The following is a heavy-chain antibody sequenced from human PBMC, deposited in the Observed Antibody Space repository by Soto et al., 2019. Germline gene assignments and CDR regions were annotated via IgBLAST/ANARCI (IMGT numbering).Heavy chain of an antibody. CDR2: IYHSGGT. J-gene: IGHJ4*02. CDR3: ARGGGYTFDY. Sequence: QLQLQESGSGLVKPSQTLSLTCAVSGGSISSGGYSWSWIRQPPGKGLEWIGYIYHSGGTYYNPSLKSRVTISVDRSKNQVSLKLSSVAAADTAGYYCARGGGYTFDYWGQGTLVTVSS. CDR1: GGSISSGGYS. D-gene: IGHD3-16*01. V-gene: IGHV4-30-2*01.